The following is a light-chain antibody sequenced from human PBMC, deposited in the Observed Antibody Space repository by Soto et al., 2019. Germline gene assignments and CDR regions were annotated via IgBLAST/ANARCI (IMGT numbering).Light chain of an antibody. Sequence: ELVLTQSPGPLSFSPGDRGTLSCRASQIIVGSNLAWYQQKPGQAPRLLIYGASTRATGIPARFSGSGSGTEFTLTISSLQSEDFAVYYCQQYNNWPGTFGQGTKVDIK. CDR1: QIIVGSN. J-gene: IGKJ1*01. CDR3: QQYNNWPGT. V-gene: IGKV3-15*01. CDR2: GAS.